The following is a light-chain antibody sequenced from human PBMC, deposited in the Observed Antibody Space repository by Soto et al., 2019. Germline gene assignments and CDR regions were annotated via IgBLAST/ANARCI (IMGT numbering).Light chain of an antibody. V-gene: IGLV1-40*01. Sequence: QSVLTQPPSVSGAPGQRVTMSCTGSSSNIGAGYDVHWYQQLPGTAPKLLIYGNSNRPSGVPDRFSGSKSGTSASLAITGLQAEDEADYYCQSYDSSLSGWVVFGGGTKVTVL. CDR2: GNS. CDR1: SSNIGAGYD. J-gene: IGLJ2*01. CDR3: QSYDSSLSGWVV.